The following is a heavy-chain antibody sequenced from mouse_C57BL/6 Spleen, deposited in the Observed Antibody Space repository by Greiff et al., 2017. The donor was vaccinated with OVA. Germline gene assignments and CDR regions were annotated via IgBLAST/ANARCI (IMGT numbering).Heavy chain of an antibody. CDR2: IDPSDSYT. Sequence: QVQLQQPGAELVKPGASVKLSCTASGYTFTSYWMQWVKQRPGQGLEWIGEIDPSDSYTNYNQKFKGKATLTVDTSSSTAYMQLSSLTSEDSAVYYCERYPLGAMDYWGQGTSVTVSS. CDR3: ERYPLGAMDY. V-gene: IGHV1-50*01. CDR1: GYTFTSYW. J-gene: IGHJ4*01.